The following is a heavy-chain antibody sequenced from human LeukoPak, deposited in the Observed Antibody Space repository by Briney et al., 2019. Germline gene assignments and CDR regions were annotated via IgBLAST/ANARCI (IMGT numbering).Heavy chain of an antibody. J-gene: IGHJ4*02. D-gene: IGHD5-18*01. CDR2: VSGSGGST. Sequence: PGGSLRLSCAASAFTFRSYAMIWVRQAPGKGLEWASTVSGSGGSTYYADSVKGRFTISRDSSNNTLYLQMNSLRAEDTAVYYCAKGAASRGYTYVANWGQGTLVTVSS. CDR3: AKGAASRGYTYVAN. CDR1: AFTFRSYA. V-gene: IGHV3-23*01.